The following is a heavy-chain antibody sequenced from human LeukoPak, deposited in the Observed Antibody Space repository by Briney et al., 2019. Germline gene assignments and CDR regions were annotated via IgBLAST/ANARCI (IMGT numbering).Heavy chain of an antibody. J-gene: IGHJ3*02. D-gene: IGHD2-15*01. CDR2: MNPNSGDS. CDR3: ARRSGFSCSGGSCYSHFDAFDT. CDR1: GYTFTSYN. V-gene: IGHV1-8*03. Sequence: ASVKVSCKASGYTFTSYNINWVRQGTGQGLEWMGWMNPNSGDSGYAQKFQGRVTITRNTSISTAYMELSSLRSEDTAVYYCARRSGFSCSGGSCYSHFDAFDTWGQGTMVTVSS.